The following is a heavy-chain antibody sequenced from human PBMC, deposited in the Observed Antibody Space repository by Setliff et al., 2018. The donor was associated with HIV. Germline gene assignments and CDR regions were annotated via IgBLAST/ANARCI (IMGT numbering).Heavy chain of an antibody. CDR1: GDSFCNDY. D-gene: IGHD3-10*02. Sequence: SETLSLTCTVSGDSFCNDYWGWIRQPPGKALEWIGYISSTGGTTYSPSLKSRVTISVATPRNQFFLELTSVTAADPAVYYCARESPSMSLDAWGQGTLVTVSS. J-gene: IGHJ1*01. CDR3: ARESPSMSLDA. CDR2: ISSTGGT. V-gene: IGHV4-4*08.